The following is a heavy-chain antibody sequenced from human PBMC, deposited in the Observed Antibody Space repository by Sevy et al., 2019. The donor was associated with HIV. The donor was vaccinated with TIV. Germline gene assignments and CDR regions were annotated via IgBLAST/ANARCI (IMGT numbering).Heavy chain of an antibody. V-gene: IGHV3-30*18. CDR3: ANKGGSRPNDAFDT. CDR1: GFNFQTFG. CDR2: ISSDGINH. J-gene: IGHJ3*02. Sequence: GGSLRLSCSAFGFNFQTFGMHWVRQAPGKGPEWLAVISSDGINHNYAASVKGRFTISRDNAKNSLYLQMNSLRAEDTAVYYCANKGGSRPNDAFDTWGQGTMVTVSS. D-gene: IGHD3-10*01.